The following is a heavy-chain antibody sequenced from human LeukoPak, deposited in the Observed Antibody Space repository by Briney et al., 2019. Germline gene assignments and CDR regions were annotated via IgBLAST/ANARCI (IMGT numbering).Heavy chain of an antibody. V-gene: IGHV4-59*01. CDR3: ARASVADDELFDY. J-gene: IGHJ4*02. D-gene: IGHD6-19*01. Sequence: SETLSLTCTVSGGSISSYYWSWIRQPPGKGLEWIGYIYYSGSTNYNPSLKSRVTISVDTSKNQFSLKLSPVTAADTAVYYCARASVADDELFDYWGQGTLVTVSS. CDR1: GGSISSYY. CDR2: IYYSGST.